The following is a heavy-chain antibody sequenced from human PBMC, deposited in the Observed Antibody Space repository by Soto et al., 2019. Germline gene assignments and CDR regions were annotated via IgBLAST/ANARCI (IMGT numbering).Heavy chain of an antibody. CDR3: ARLGGYCSGTSCYGYYGMDG. V-gene: IGHV4-39*01. Sequence: SETLSLTCAVSGGSISSSNWWSWVRQPPGKGLEWIGTFHYSGSTYYSPSLESRVNVSVDTSKKQYSLKVSSETAADTAVYYCARLGGYCSGTSCYGYYGMDGWGQGTTVT. CDR1: GGSISSSNW. CDR2: FHYSGST. J-gene: IGHJ6*02. D-gene: IGHD2-2*01.